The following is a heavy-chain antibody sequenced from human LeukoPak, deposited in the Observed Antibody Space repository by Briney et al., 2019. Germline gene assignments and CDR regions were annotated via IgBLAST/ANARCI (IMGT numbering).Heavy chain of an antibody. CDR3: ARAITMVRGVIITGAFDI. Sequence: GGSLRLSCAASGFTFSSYSMNWVRQAPGKGLEWVSSISSSSSYIYYADSVKGRFTISRDNAKNSLYLQMNSLRAEDTAVYYCARAITMVRGVIITGAFDIWGQGTMVTVSS. D-gene: IGHD3-10*01. CDR1: GFTFSSYS. J-gene: IGHJ3*02. CDR2: ISSSSSYI. V-gene: IGHV3-21*01.